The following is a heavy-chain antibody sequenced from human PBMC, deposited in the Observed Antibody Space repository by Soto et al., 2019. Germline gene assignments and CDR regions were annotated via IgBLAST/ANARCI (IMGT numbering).Heavy chain of an antibody. V-gene: IGHV4-39*01. CDR3: ARHTITMVRGVPRVDWFDY. CDR1: GGSISSSSYY. D-gene: IGHD3-10*01. J-gene: IGHJ4*02. CDR2: IYYSGST. Sequence: SETLSLSCTVSGGSISSSSYYWGWIRQPPGKGLEWIGSIYYSGSTYYNPSLKSRVTISVDTSKNQFSLKLSSVTAADTAVYYCARHTITMVRGVPRVDWFDYWGQGTLVPSPQ.